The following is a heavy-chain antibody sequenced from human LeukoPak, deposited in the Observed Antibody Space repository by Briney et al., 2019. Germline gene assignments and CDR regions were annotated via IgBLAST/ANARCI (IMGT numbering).Heavy chain of an antibody. CDR3: AKGGPRNQLRSWDYYMDV. D-gene: IGHD2-2*01. CDR1: GFTFSSYW. CDR2: IKQDGSEK. V-gene: IGHV3-7*03. Sequence: PGGSLRLSCAASGFTFSSYWMSWVRQAPGKGLEWVANIKQDGSEKYYVDSVKGRFTISRDNAKNSLYLQMNSLRAEDTAVHYCAKGGPRNQLRSWDYYMDVWGKGTTVTVSS. J-gene: IGHJ6*03.